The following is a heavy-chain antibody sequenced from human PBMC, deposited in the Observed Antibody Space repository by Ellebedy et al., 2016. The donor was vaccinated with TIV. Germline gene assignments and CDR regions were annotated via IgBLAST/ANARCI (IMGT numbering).Heavy chain of an antibody. CDR3: AKDRVGGDGRWVFDL. CDR1: GFPFTTYA. CDR2: TYGTGRST. Sequence: GESLKISCAASGFPFTTYAMGWVRHTPGRGLEWVSGTYGTGRSTFYADSVKGRFTISRDNSKNTLYLQMNSPRAEDTAIYYCAKDRVGGDGRWVFDLWGQGTMVTVSS. D-gene: IGHD3-16*01. J-gene: IGHJ3*01. V-gene: IGHV3-23*01.